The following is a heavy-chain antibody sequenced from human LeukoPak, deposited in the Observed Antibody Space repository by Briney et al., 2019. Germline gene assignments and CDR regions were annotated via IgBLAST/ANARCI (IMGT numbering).Heavy chain of an antibody. CDR3: ARERGQLRGDAFDI. CDR2: IYTTGST. D-gene: IGHD3-3*01. Sequence: SETLSLTCSVSGVSISSYYWTWIRQPAGKALEWIGRIYTTGSTNYNPSLEGRVTMSIDTSRNQLSLKLSSVTAADTALYYCARERGQLRGDAFDIWGQGTMVIVSS. V-gene: IGHV4-4*07. CDR1: GVSISSYY. J-gene: IGHJ3*02.